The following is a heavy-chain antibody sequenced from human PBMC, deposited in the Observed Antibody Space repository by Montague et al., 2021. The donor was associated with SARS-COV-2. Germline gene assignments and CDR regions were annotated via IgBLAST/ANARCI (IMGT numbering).Heavy chain of an antibody. J-gene: IGHJ6*02. CDR3: ARDRRIVGALYYYYGMDV. CDR2: IYSGGST. CDR1: GFTVSSNY. V-gene: IGHV3-53*01. Sequence: SLRLSCAASGFTVSSNYMSWVRQAPGKGLEWVSVIYSGGSTYYADSVKGRFTISRDNSKNTLYLQMNSLRAEDTAVYYCARDRRIVGALYYYYGMDVWGQGTTGTVSS. D-gene: IGHD1-26*01.